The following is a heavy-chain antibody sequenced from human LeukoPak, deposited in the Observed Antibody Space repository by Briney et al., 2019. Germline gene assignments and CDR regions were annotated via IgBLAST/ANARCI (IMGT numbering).Heavy chain of an antibody. CDR3: ARMDSSSWYGDYYYGMDV. CDR1: GGSISSSSYY. J-gene: IGHJ6*02. D-gene: IGHD6-13*01. Sequence: SETLSLTCTVSGGSISSSSYYGGWIRQPPGRVVGWIGSIYYRVSTCYNPSLKSRVTISVDTSKKQFSLKLSYVTAAETAVYYCARMDSSSWYGDYYYGMDVWGQGTTVTVSS. V-gene: IGHV4-39*01. CDR2: IYYRVST.